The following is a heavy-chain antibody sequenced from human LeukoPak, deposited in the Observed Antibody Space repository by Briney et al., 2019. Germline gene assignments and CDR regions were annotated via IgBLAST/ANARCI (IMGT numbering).Heavy chain of an antibody. J-gene: IGHJ4*02. D-gene: IGHD5-18*01. CDR3: ARVSYGYGYYFDY. CDR1: GGSFSGYY. Sequence: PSETLSLTCAVYGGSFSGYYWSWIRQPPGKGLEWIGEINHSGSTNYNPSLKSRVTISVDTSKNQFSLKLSSATAADTAVYYCARVSYGYGYYFDYWGQGTLVTVSS. V-gene: IGHV4-34*01. CDR2: INHSGST.